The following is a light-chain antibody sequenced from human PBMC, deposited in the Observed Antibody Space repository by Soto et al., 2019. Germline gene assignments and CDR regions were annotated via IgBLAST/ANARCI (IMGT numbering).Light chain of an antibody. J-gene: IGKJ4*02. CDR2: DAS. CDR1: QSVSSY. CDR3: QQRSNWPLT. V-gene: IGKV3-11*01. Sequence: EIVLTQSPATLSLSPGERATLSCRASQSVSSYLAWYQQQPGQAPRLLIYDASNRATGIPARFSGSGSGTDFNLTISSLEPEDVAVYYCQQRSNWPLTFGGGTKVEIK.